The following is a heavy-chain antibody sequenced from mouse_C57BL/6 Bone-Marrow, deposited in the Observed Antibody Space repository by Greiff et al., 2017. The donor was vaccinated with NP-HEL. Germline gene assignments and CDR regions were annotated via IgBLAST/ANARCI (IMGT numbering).Heavy chain of an antibody. J-gene: IGHJ1*03. CDR1: GYTFTNYW. CDR2: IYPGGGYT. Sequence: QVQLQQSGAELVRPGTSVKMSCKASGYTFTNYWIGWAKQRPGHGLEWIGDIYPGGGYTNYNEKFKGKATLTADKSSSTAYMQFSSLTSEDSAIYYCARKGGYYYGPYWYFDVWGTGTTVTVSS. CDR3: ARKGGYYYGPYWYFDV. D-gene: IGHD1-1*01. V-gene: IGHV1-63*01.